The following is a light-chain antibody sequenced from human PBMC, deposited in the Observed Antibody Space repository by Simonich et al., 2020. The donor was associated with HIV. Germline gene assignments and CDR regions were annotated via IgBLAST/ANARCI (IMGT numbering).Light chain of an antibody. CDR2: VGTGGSVG. CDR1: SGYSNYK. Sequence: QPVLTQPPSASASLGASVPLTCTLSSGYSNYKVDWYQQRPGKGPRFVMRVGTGGSVGSKGDGIPDRFSVLGSGLIRYLTIKNIQEEDESYYHCGADHGSGSNFVWVFGGGTKLTVL. J-gene: IGLJ3*02. V-gene: IGLV9-49*01. CDR3: GADHGSGSNFVWV.